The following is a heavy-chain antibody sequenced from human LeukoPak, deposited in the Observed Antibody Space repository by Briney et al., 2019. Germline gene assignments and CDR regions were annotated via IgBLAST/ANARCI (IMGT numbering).Heavy chain of an antibody. V-gene: IGHV3-48*01. CDR3: ARDMRGGFSSGGADC. J-gene: IGHJ4*02. D-gene: IGHD3-10*01. Sequence: GGSLRLSCTASGFTFSSYIMNWVRQAPGQGLERISYISSGGSTVYYADSVKGRFTVSRDNAENALLLQMNSPRVEDTAVCYCARDMRGGFSSGGADCWGQGALVTVSS. CDR2: ISSGGSTV. CDR1: GFTFSSYI.